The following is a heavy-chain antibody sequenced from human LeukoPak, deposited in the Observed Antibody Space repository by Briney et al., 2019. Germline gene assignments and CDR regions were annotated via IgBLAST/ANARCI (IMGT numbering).Heavy chain of an antibody. Sequence: SETPSLTCTVSGGSISSSRYYWGWVRQPPGKGLEWLGSIYYSGSTYYNPSLKSRVTISLDTSKNQFSLKLSSVSAADTAVYYCAREGTYDYVWGSYRYRLFDPWGKGTLVTVSS. CDR3: AREGTYDYVWGSYRYRLFDP. CDR2: IYYSGST. V-gene: IGHV4-39*07. CDR1: GGSISSSRYY. J-gene: IGHJ5*02. D-gene: IGHD3-16*02.